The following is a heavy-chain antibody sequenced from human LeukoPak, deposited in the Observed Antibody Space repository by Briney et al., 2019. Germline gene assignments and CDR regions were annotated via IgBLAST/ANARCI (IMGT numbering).Heavy chain of an antibody. CDR3: ARADSTMVRGVISFFDY. D-gene: IGHD3-10*01. CDR1: GGSISNYY. Sequence: SETLSFTCTVSGGSISNYYWSWIRQPPGKGLEWIGYVYYIGNTNYSPSLKSRVTISVDTSKNQFSLKLSSVTAADTAVYYCARADSTMVRGVISFFDYWGQGTLVTVSS. V-gene: IGHV4-59*01. CDR2: VYYIGNT. J-gene: IGHJ4*02.